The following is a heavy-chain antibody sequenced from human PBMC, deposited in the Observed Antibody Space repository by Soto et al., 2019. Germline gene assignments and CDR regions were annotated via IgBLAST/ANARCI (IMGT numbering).Heavy chain of an antibody. CDR2: IYPGDSDT. CDR1: GYSFTSYW. CDR3: AREGVDTAMVIEGGFDY. V-gene: IGHV5-51*01. D-gene: IGHD5-18*01. J-gene: IGHJ4*02. Sequence: GESLKISCKGSGYSFTSYWIGWVRQMPGKGLEWMGIIYPGDSDTRYSPSFQGQVTISADKSISTAYLRWSSLKASDTAMYYCAREGVDTAMVIEGGFDYWGQGTLVTVSS.